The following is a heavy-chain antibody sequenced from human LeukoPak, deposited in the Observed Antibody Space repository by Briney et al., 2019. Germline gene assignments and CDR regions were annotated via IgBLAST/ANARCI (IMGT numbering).Heavy chain of an antibody. D-gene: IGHD6-19*01. CDR1: GYSFTSYW. CDR2: IHPGDSDT. Sequence: GESLKISCKGSGYSFTSYWIGWVRQMPGKGLEWMGIIHPGDSDTRYSPSFQGQVTISADKSISTAYLQWSSLKASDTAIYYWARAGTYYYYHMDVWGKGTTVTVFS. CDR3: ARAGTYYYYHMDV. J-gene: IGHJ6*03. V-gene: IGHV5-51*01.